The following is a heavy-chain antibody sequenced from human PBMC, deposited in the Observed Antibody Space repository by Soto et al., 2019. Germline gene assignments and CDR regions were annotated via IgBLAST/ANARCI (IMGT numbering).Heavy chain of an antibody. CDR3: ARVTTGTTPVGY. V-gene: IGHV1-18*01. D-gene: IGHD1-1*01. Sequence: ASVKVSCKASGYTFTSYGLSWVRRAPGQGLEWMGWISAYNGNTNYAQKLQGRVTMTTDTSTSTAYMELRSLRSDDTAVYYCARVTTGTTPVGYWGQGTLVTVSS. CDR1: GYTFTSYG. CDR2: ISAYNGNT. J-gene: IGHJ4*02.